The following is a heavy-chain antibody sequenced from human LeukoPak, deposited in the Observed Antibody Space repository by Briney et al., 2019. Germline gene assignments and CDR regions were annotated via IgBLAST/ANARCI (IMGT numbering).Heavy chain of an antibody. CDR1: GFTFSSYA. V-gene: IGHV3-30*04. CDR3: ARVGSGWEEYFQH. D-gene: IGHD6-19*01. J-gene: IGHJ1*01. Sequence: GGPLRLSCAASGFTFSSYAMHWVRQAPGKGLEWVAVISYDGSNKYYADSVKGRFTISRDNSKNTLYLQMNSLRAEDTAVYYCARVGSGWEEYFQHWGQGTLVTVSS. CDR2: ISYDGSNK.